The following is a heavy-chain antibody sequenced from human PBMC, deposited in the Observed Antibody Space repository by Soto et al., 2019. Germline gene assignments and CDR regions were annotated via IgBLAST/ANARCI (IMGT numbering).Heavy chain of an antibody. J-gene: IGHJ4*02. CDR3: ARRYGDPSSASGFDY. Sequence: VASVKVSCKASGYTYSNYGISWLRQAPGQGLEWMGWISPYNGNRNYVEKFHGRVTMTTDTSTNTAYMELRSLRSDDTAVYYCARRYGDPSSASGFDYWGQGTLVTVSS. V-gene: IGHV1-18*01. CDR2: ISPYNGNR. D-gene: IGHD4-17*01. CDR1: GYTYSNYG.